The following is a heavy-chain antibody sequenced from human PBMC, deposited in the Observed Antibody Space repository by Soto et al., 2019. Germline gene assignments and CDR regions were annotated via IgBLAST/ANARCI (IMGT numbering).Heavy chain of an antibody. V-gene: IGHV4-34*01. Sequence: SQTLSLTCAVYGEFVNGYHWNWIRQPPGKVLEWIGEINHTEGTHYNPSLKSRVTMSVDTSKNQFSLRLSSVTAADTAIYFCATRITVFGLLIPPFDPSAREPRSPSPQ. J-gene: IGHJ5*02. CDR3: ATRITVFGLLIPPFDP. D-gene: IGHD3-3*01. CDR1: GEFVNGYH. CDR2: INHTEGT.